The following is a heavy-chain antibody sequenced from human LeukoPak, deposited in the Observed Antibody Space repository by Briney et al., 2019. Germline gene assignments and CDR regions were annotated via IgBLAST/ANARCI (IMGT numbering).Heavy chain of an antibody. CDR2: INHSGST. CDR3: ARGEDIAVVPADAAFDP. D-gene: IGHD2-2*01. CDR1: GGSFSGYY. J-gene: IGHJ5*02. Sequence: PSETLSLTCAVYGGSFSGYYWSWIRQPPGKGLEWIGEINHSGSTNYNPSLKSRVTISVDTSKNQFSLKLSSVTAADTAVYYCARGEDIAVVPADAAFDPWGQGTLVTVSS. V-gene: IGHV4-34*01.